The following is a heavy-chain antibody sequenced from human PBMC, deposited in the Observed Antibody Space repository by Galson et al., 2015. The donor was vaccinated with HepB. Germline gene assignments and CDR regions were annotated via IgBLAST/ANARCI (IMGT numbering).Heavy chain of an antibody. D-gene: IGHD4-17*01. Sequence: SLRLSCAASGFTFSSYAMSWVRQAPGKGLEWVSGISGSGGNTYYADSVKGRFSISRDNSKNTLYLQMSSLRAEDTAVYYCVKGDTVTTGGYFQLWGQGTLVTVSS. CDR3: VKGDTVTTGGYFQL. CDR1: GFTFSSYA. V-gene: IGHV3-23*01. J-gene: IGHJ1*01. CDR2: ISGSGGNT.